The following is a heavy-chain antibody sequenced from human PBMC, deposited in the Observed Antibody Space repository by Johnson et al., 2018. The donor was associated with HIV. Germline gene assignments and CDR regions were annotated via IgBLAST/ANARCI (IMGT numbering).Heavy chain of an antibody. CDR2: ASGSGGTT. V-gene: IGHV3-23*04. CDR3: AKDQAVAGRELFAFDI. CDR1: GFTFSSYA. D-gene: IGHD6-19*01. Sequence: EVQLVESGGGLVQPGGSLRLSCAASGFTFSSYAVRWVRQAPGKGLEWVSGASGSGGTTYYADSVKGRFTISRDNARDTLYLQMHRLRAEDTAVYYCAKDQAVAGRELFAFDIWGHGTMVTVSS. J-gene: IGHJ3*02.